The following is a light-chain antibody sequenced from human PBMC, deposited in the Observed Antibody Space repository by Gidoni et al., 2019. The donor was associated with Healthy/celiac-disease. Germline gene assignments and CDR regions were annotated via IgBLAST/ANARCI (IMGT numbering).Light chain of an antibody. CDR2: DAS. CDR1: QSISSW. CDR3: QQYNSYLIT. Sequence: DIKMTQSPSTLSASVGDRVTITCRASQSISSWLAWYQQKPGKAPKLLIYDASSWESGVPSRFSGSGSGTEFTLTISSLQPDDFATYYCQQYNSYLITFGQGTRLEIK. V-gene: IGKV1-5*01. J-gene: IGKJ5*01.